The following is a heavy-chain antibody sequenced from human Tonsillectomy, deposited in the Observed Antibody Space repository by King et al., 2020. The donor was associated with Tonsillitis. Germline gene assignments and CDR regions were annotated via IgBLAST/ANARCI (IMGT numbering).Heavy chain of an antibody. V-gene: IGHV3-23*04. CDR2: ISGSGGST. J-gene: IGHJ3*02. CDR1: GFTFSSDA. CDR3: AKNRAGSGTYFSSAFDI. Sequence: VQLVESGGGLVQPGGSLRLSCEASGFTFSSDAMSWVRQAPGKGLEWVSAISGSGGSTSYADSVKGRFTISRDNAKNTLYLQMNSLRAEDTALYYCAKNRAGSGTYFSSAFDIWGQGTVVTVSS. D-gene: IGHD1-26*01.